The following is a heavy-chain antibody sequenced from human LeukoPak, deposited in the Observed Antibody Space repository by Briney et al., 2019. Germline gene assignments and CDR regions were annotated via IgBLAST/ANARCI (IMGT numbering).Heavy chain of an antibody. CDR2: ISSSSSYI. V-gene: IGHV3-21*01. CDR3: ARDGSTVTKDY. D-gene: IGHD4-17*01. J-gene: IGHJ4*02. Sequence: GGSLRLSCAASGFTLSSYWMSWVRQAPGKGLEWVSSISSSSSYIYYADSVKGRFTISRDNAKNSLYLQMNSLRAEDTAVYYCARDGSTVTKDYWGQGTLVTVSS. CDR1: GFTLSSYW.